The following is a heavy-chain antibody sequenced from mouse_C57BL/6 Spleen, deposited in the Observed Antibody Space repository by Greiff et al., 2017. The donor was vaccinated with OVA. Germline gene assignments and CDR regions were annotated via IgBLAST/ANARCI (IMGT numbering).Heavy chain of an antibody. D-gene: IGHD1-1*01. J-gene: IGHJ2*01. CDR3: ARPYYYGSSPYFDY. CDR1: GYTFTDYN. V-gene: IGHV1-18*01. CDR2: INPNNGGP. Sequence: SGPELVKPGASVKIPCKASGYTFTDYNMDWVKQSHGKSLEWIGDINPNNGGPIYNQKFKGKATLTVDKSSSTAYMELRSLTSEDTAVYYCARPYYYGSSPYFDYWGQGTTLTVSS.